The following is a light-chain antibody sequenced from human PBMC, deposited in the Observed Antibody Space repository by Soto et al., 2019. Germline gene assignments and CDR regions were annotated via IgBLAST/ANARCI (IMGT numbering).Light chain of an antibody. Sequence: EIVLTQSPGPLSLSPGEGATLSCGASQSVSSSYLAWYQQKPGQAPRLLIYGASSRATGIPDRFSGSGSGTDFTLTISRLEPEDFAVYYCQQYGTSPMYTFGQGTKLEIK. CDR2: GAS. J-gene: IGKJ2*01. CDR3: QQYGTSPMYT. V-gene: IGKV3-20*01. CDR1: QSVSSSY.